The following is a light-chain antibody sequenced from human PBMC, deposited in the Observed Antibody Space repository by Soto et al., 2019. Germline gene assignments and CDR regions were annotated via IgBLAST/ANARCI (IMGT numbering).Light chain of an antibody. V-gene: IGKV3-15*01. CDR2: GAS. CDR1: HSVSGK. J-gene: IGKJ4*01. Sequence: EIVMTQSPATLYVSPGERATLSSRASHSVSGKLAWYQHKTGQAPRLLIYGASTRATGIPARISGSGSGTEFSLTISRVQSEDFAVYYCQQYDDWPLTFGGGTTVEIK. CDR3: QQYDDWPLT.